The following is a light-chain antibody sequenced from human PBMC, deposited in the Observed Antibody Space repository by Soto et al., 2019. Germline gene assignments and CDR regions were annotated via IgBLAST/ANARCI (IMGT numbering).Light chain of an antibody. CDR1: QTISNW. CDR2: DAS. CDR3: QQYHTSSIT. J-gene: IGKJ5*01. V-gene: IGKV1-5*01. Sequence: DIQMTQSPSTLSACVGDRVTITCRASQTISNWLAWYQQKPGKAPTLLIYDASTLERGVPSRFSGTGSGTEFTLSIDSLQPDDFATYYCQQYHTSSITFGQGTRLEIK.